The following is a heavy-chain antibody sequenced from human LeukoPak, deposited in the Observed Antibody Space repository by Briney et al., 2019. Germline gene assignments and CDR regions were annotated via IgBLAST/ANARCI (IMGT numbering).Heavy chain of an antibody. CDR3: ARPGQGLQSSSWYGGFDI. CDR1: NGSISSSSYY. CDR2: IYYSGST. D-gene: IGHD6-13*01. J-gene: IGHJ3*02. Sequence: SETLSLTCTVSNGSISSSSYYWGWIRQPPGKGLEWIGSIYYSGSTYYNPSLKSRVTISVDTSKNQFSLRLSSVTAADTAVYYCARPGQGLQSSSWYGGFDIRGQGTMVTVSS. V-gene: IGHV4-39*01.